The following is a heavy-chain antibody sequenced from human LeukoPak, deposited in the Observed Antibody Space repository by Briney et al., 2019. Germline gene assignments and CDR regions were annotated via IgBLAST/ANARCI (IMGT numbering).Heavy chain of an antibody. CDR1: GFTFSSYA. CDR2: ISSRSTYI. D-gene: IGHD3-16*01. J-gene: IGHJ3*01. CDR3: ATSMAQDVDAF. Sequence: GGSLRLSCAASGFTFSSYAMHWVRQAPGKGLEWVSSISSRSTYIYYADSVKGRFTISRDNAKNSLYLQMNNLRAEDTAMFYCATSMAQDVDAFWGQGTMVTVSS. V-gene: IGHV3-21*01.